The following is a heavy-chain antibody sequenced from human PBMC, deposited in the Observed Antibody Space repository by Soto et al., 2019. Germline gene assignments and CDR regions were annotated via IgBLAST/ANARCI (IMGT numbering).Heavy chain of an antibody. V-gene: IGHV4-61*08. CDR1: GGSISSGGYY. D-gene: IGHD3-22*01. CDR3: ASTEVREALGFDY. Sequence: PSETLSLTCTVSGGSISSGGYYWSWIRQPPGKGLEWIGYIYYSGSTNYNPSLKSRVTISVDTSKNQFSLKLSSVTAADTAVYYCASTEVREALGFDYWGQGTLVTVSS. J-gene: IGHJ4*02. CDR2: IYYSGST.